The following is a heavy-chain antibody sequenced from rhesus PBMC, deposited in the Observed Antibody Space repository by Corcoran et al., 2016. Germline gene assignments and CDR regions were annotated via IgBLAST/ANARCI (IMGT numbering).Heavy chain of an antibody. V-gene: IGHV4-173*01. Sequence: QVRLQESGPGLVKPSETLSLTCAVSGGSISSNYWSWIRQPPGKGLEWIGRLSGSSGTTDCHPSLKSRVTISTDTSKNQFSLKLSSVSAADTAVYYCARDLGPEDNSLDVWGRGLLVTVSS. CDR3: ARDLGPEDNSLDV. D-gene: IGHD3-34*01. CDR1: GGSISSNY. CDR2: LSGSSGTT. J-gene: IGHJ5-2*02.